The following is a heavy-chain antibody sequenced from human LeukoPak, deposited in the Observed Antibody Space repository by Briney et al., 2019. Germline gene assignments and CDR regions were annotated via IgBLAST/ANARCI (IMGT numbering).Heavy chain of an antibody. Sequence: GVSERLPYAASVFTFRSYAMLWVRQAPGKGLEEVSAISGSGGSTYYAVSVKGRFTIARDNSKNTLYLQMNSLRAEDTAVYYCASLPQSSGWYWSWFDPWGQGTLVTVSS. V-gene: IGHV3-23*01. CDR2: ISGSGGST. CDR3: ASLPQSSGWYWSWFDP. J-gene: IGHJ5*02. CDR1: VFTFRSYA. D-gene: IGHD6-19*01.